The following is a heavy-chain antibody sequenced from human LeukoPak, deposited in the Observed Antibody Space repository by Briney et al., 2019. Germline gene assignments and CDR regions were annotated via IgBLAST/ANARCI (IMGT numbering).Heavy chain of an antibody. D-gene: IGHD3-9*01. CDR2: IRYDGSNK. Sequence: QTGGSLRLSCAASGFTFSSYGMHWVRQAPGKGLEWVAFIRYDGSNKYYADSVKGRFTISRDNSKNTLYLQMNSLRAEDTAVYYCAKDRGYFDFFDYWGQGTLVTVSS. CDR3: AKDRGYFDFFDY. V-gene: IGHV3-30*02. J-gene: IGHJ4*02. CDR1: GFTFSSYG.